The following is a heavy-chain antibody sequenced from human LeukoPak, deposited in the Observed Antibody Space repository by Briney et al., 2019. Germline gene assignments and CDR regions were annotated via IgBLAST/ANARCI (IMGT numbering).Heavy chain of an antibody. D-gene: IGHD2-2*01. V-gene: IGHV3-15*01. J-gene: IGHJ4*02. CDR1: GFTFSSSS. CDR3: ARGFCSSTSCYQGPFDF. Sequence: GGSLRLSCAASGFTFSSSSMNWVRQAPGKGLEWVGHIKNKTNGGTTDYAAPVKGRYIISRDDSKNTLYLQMNSLRTEDTAVYYCARGFCSSTSCYQGPFDFWGQGTLVTVSS. CDR2: IKNKTNGGTT.